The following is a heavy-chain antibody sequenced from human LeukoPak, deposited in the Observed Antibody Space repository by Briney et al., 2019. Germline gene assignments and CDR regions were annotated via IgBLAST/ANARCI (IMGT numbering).Heavy chain of an antibody. D-gene: IGHD3-22*01. CDR3: TRVRTMIVVVDFDY. Sequence: GRSLRLSCTASGFTFGDYAMSWVRQAPGKGLEWVGFTRSKPYGGTTEYAASVKGRFTISRDDSKNIAYLQMDYLKTEDTAVYYCTRVRTMIVVVDFDYWGQGTLVTVSS. J-gene: IGHJ4*02. CDR1: GFTFGDYA. CDR2: TRSKPYGGTT. V-gene: IGHV3-49*04.